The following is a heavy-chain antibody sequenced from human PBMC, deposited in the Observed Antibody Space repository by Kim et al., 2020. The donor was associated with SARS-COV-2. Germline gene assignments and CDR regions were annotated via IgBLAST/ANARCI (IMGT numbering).Heavy chain of an antibody. J-gene: IGHJ4*02. D-gene: IGHD3-22*01. Sequence: ASVKGRFTISRDDSKSIAYLQMNSLKTEDTAVYYCTSHAGYYYDSSGYGYWGQVTLVTVSS. CDR3: TSHAGYYYDSSGYGY. V-gene: IGHV3-49*02.